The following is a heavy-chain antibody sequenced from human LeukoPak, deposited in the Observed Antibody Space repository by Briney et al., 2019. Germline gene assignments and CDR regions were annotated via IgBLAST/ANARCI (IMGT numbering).Heavy chain of an antibody. J-gene: IGHJ5*02. V-gene: IGHV1-3*03. CDR1: GYTFTSYA. Sequence: ASVKVSCKASGYTFTSYAMHWVRQAPGQRLEWMGWINAGNGNTKYSQEFQGRVTITRDTSASTAYMELSSLRSEDMAVYYCARDGNVLLWFGEPNNWFDPWGQGTLVTVSS. CDR3: ARDGNVLLWFGEPNNWFDP. CDR2: INAGNGNT. D-gene: IGHD3-10*01.